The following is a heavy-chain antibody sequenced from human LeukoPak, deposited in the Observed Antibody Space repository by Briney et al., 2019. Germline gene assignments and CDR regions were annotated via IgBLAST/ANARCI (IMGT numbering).Heavy chain of an antibody. CDR1: GFTFSSYS. Sequence: PGGSLRLSCAASGFTFSSYSMNWVRQAPGKGLEWVSSISSSSSYIYYADSVKGRFTISSDNAKNSLYLQMNSLRAEDTAVYYCARGPDFWSGYFTEAFDIWGQGTMVTVSS. J-gene: IGHJ3*02. CDR2: ISSSSSYI. V-gene: IGHV3-21*01. CDR3: ARGPDFWSGYFTEAFDI. D-gene: IGHD3-3*01.